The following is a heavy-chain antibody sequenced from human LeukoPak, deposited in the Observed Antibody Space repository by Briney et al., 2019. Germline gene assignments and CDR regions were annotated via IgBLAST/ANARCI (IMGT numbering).Heavy chain of an antibody. J-gene: IGHJ4*02. V-gene: IGHV1-18*01. CDR1: GYTFTSYG. D-gene: IGHD6-6*01. Sequence: PTASVKVSCKASGYTFTSYGISWVRQAPGQGLEWMGWINPNSGGTKSGQKFQGRITMTSDTSTSTAYMELSSLSSDDTAVFYCATVSVSSSSGFDYWGQGALVTVSS. CDR3: ATVSVSSSSGFDY. CDR2: INPNSGGT.